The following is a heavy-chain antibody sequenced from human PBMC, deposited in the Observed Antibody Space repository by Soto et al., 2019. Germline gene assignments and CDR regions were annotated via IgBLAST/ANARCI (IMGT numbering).Heavy chain of an antibody. CDR2: IIPIFGTA. CDR1: GGTFSSYA. D-gene: IGHD5-18*01. CDR3: AREEVSQPKNYSPYYYYGMDV. Sequence: QVQLVQSGAEVKKPGSSVKVSCKASGGTFSSYAISWVRQAPGQGLEWMGGIIPIFGTANYAQKFQGRVTITADKSTSTAYMELSSLRSEDTAVYYCAREEVSQPKNYSPYYYYGMDVWGQGTTVTVSS. V-gene: IGHV1-69*06. J-gene: IGHJ6*02.